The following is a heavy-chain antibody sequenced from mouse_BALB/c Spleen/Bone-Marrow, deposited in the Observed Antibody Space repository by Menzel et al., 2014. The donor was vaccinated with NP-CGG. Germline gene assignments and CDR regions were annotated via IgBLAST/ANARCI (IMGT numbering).Heavy chain of an antibody. CDR3: ASSPYGYFDY. J-gene: IGHJ2*01. Sequence: EVQVVESGGGLVQPGGSRKLSCAASGFTFSSFGMHWVRQAPEKGLEWVAYISSGSSTIYYADTVKGRFTISRDNPKNTLFLQMTSPRSEDTAMYYCASSPYGYFDYWGQGTTLTVSS. D-gene: IGHD1-1*01. V-gene: IGHV5-17*02. CDR2: ISSGSSTI. CDR1: GFTFSSFG.